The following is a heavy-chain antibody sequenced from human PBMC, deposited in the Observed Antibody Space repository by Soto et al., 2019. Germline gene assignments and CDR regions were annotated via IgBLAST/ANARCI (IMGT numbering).Heavy chain of an antibody. J-gene: IGHJ4*02. CDR3: TRETVAGITGLDY. Sequence: LRLSCAASGFNVGAFAVNWVRQAPGRGLEWVSGISVSDAFIYYADSVRGRFSISRDASENILYLQMNSLRVDDTALYYCTRETVAGITGLDYWGPGTLVTVSS. V-gene: IGHV3-23*01. D-gene: IGHD1-20*01. CDR2: ISVSDAFI. CDR1: GFNVGAFA.